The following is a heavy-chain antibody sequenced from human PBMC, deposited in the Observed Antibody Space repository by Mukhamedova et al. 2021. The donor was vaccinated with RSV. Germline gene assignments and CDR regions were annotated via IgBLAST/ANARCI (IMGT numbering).Heavy chain of an antibody. CDR3: ARDWRVAARCLFDC. D-gene: IGHD6-6*01. CDR2: ISSTGSTI. Sequence: VSYISSTGSTIYYADSVEGRFTISRDNTRNSLFLQMNSLRAEDTALYYCARDWRVAARCLFDCWGQGTLVTVSS. J-gene: IGHJ4*02. V-gene: IGHV3-48*03.